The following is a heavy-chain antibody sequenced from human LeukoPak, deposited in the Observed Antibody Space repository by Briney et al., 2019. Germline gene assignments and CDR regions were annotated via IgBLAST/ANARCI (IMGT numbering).Heavy chain of an antibody. D-gene: IGHD3-22*01. CDR3: ARDGSSSAYYYDSFDI. Sequence: SETLSLTCTVSGGSISSSSYYWGWIRQPAGKGLEWIGRGYTSGGTNYNPSLKSRVTISVDTSKNQVSLKLSSVAAADTAVYYCARDGSSSAYYYDSFDIWGQGTMVTVSS. CDR2: GYTSGGT. CDR1: GGSISSSSYY. V-gene: IGHV4-61*02. J-gene: IGHJ3*02.